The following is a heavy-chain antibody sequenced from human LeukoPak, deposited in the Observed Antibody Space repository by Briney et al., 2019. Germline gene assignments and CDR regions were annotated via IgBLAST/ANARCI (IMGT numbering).Heavy chain of an antibody. D-gene: IGHD2-8*01. CDR2: IKQDGSEK. J-gene: IGHJ4*02. Sequence: GGSLRLSCAASGFTFSSYWMTRVRQAPEKGLEWVANIKQDGSEKYYVDSVKGRFTISRDNAKISLFLQMNNLRAEDTAVYYCAAHVNDAGDFGYWGQGTLVAVSS. V-gene: IGHV3-7*01. CDR1: GFTFSSYW. CDR3: AAHVNDAGDFGY.